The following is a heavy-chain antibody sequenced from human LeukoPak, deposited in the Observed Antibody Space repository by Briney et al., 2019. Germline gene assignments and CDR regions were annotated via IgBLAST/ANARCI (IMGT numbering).Heavy chain of an antibody. Sequence: GGSLRLSCAASAFAFSNYAMNWVRQAPGKGLEWVSSISEGGGDTSYADSVKGRFTISRDNSKNTLYLQMNSLRAEDTAVYYCAKQFVDIWGQGTLVIVSS. CDR3: AKQFVDI. CDR1: AFAFSNYA. V-gene: IGHV3-23*01. D-gene: IGHD5-24*01. J-gene: IGHJ5*02. CDR2: ISEGGGDT.